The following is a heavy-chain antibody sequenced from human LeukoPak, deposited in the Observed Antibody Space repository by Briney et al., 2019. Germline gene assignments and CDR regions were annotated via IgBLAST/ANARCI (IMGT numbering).Heavy chain of an antibody. Sequence: GASVKVSCKASGYTFTGYYMHWVRQAPGQGLEWMGWINPNSGGTNYAQKFQGRVTMTRDTSIGTAYMELSRLRSDDTAVYYCARDIAVAGTSYYYYYYMDVWGKGTTVTVSS. CDR2: INPNSGGT. V-gene: IGHV1-2*02. CDR1: GYTFTGYY. D-gene: IGHD6-19*01. J-gene: IGHJ6*03. CDR3: ARDIAVAGTSYYYYYYMDV.